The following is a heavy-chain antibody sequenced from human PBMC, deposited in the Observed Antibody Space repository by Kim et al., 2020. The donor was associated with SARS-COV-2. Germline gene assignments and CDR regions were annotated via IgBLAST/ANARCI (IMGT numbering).Heavy chain of an antibody. D-gene: IGHD6-13*01. V-gene: IGHV3-30*01. J-gene: IGHJ4*02. CDR3: ARGPPMAAAGELDY. Sequence: AECVKGRFTISRDKSKNTLYLQMNSLRAEDTAVYYCARGPPMAAAGELDYWGQGTLVTVSS.